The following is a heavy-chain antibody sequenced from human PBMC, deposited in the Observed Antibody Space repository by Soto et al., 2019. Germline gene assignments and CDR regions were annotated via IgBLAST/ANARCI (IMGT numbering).Heavy chain of an antibody. CDR3: AREYYGSGSYHDGMDV. CDR1: GGSISSSSYY. V-gene: IGHV4-39*02. D-gene: IGHD3-10*01. J-gene: IGHJ6*02. CDR2: IYYSGST. Sequence: ASETLSLTCTVSGGSISSSSYYWGWIRQPPGKGLEWIGSIYYSGSTYYNPSLKSRVTISVDTSKNQFSLKLSSVTAADTAVYYCAREYYGSGSYHDGMDVWGQGTTVTVSS.